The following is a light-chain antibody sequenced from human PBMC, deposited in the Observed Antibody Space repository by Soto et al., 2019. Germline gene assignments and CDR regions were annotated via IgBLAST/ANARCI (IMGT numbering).Light chain of an antibody. V-gene: IGKV1-5*01. CDR1: QSISSW. CDR2: ATS. CDR3: QQLSSSPLT. Sequence: DIQMTQSPSTLSASVGDRVTITCRASQSISSWLAWYQQKPGKAPKLLIYATSTLRSGVPSRFSGSGSGTDFALTISSLQPEDFATYYCQQLSSSPLTFGGGTKVDIK. J-gene: IGKJ4*01.